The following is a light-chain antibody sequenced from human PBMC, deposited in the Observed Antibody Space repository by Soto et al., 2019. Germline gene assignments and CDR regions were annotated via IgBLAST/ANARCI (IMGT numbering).Light chain of an antibody. CDR3: QQYNSFPYT. CDR2: KAS. V-gene: IGKV1-5*03. CDR1: QTMSIW. J-gene: IGKJ2*01. Sequence: DIQMTQSPSTLSASVGDRVTITCGASQTMSIWLAWYQQKPGKAPKLLIYKASSLKSGVPSRFSGSGSGSEFTLTISSLQPDDFAPDYCQQYNSFPYTFGQGTKLEIK.